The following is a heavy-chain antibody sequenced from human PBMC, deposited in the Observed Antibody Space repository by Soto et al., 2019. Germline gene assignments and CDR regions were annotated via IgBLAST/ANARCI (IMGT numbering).Heavy chain of an antibody. D-gene: IGHD3-10*01. CDR1: GDSVSNNSVA. V-gene: IGHV6-1*01. J-gene: IGHJ4*02. CDR2: TYYRSKWHY. Sequence: SQTLSLTCAISGDSVSNNSVAWDWVRQSPSRGLEWLGRTYYRSKWHYDYAPSVRSRITINPDTSKNHFSLQLNSVSPEDAAVYYCARTLRGRGVKYFDDWGQGTLVTVSS. CDR3: ARTLRGRGVKYFDD.